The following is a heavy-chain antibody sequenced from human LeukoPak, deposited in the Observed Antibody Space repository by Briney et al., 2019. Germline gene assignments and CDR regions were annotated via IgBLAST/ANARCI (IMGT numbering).Heavy chain of an antibody. J-gene: IGHJ4*02. CDR3: AKDIRGYSYGD. D-gene: IGHD5-18*01. CDR2: ISGSGGST. V-gene: IGHV3-23*01. Sequence: GGSLRLSCAASGFTVSSNYMSWVRQAPGKGLEWVSAISGSGGSTYYADSVKGRFTISRDNSKNTLYLQMNSLRAEDTAVYYCAKDIRGYSYGDWGQGTLVTVSS. CDR1: GFTVSSNY.